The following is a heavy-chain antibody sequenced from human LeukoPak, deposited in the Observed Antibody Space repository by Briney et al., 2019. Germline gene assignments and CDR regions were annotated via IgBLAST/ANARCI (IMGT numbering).Heavy chain of an antibody. J-gene: IGHJ6*03. CDR2: IYYSGST. CDR1: GGSISSSSYY. V-gene: IGHV4-39*01. D-gene: IGHD5-24*01. Sequence: SETLSLTCTVSGGSISSSSYYWGWIRQPPGKGLEWIGNIYYSGSTYYSPSLKSRVTISVDTSKNQFSLKLSSVTAADTAVYYCARRQMYYYYYMDVWGKGTTVTISS. CDR3: ARRQMYYYYYMDV.